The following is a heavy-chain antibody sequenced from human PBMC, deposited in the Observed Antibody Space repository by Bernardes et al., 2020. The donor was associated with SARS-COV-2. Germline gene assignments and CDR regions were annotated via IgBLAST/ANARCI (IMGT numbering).Heavy chain of an antibody. Sequence: GGSLRLSCAASGFTFSSYAMSWVRQAPGKGLEWVSSISGSVGTTFYADSVKGRFTISRDNSKNTLYLKMNSLRVEDTAVYFCAKFLAGSSPHRTGAVTYFDSWGPGTLVTVSS. CDR2: ISGSVGTT. V-gene: IGHV3-23*01. CDR1: GFTFSSYA. J-gene: IGHJ4*02. D-gene: IGHD2-15*01. CDR3: AKFLAGSSPHRTGAVTYFDS.